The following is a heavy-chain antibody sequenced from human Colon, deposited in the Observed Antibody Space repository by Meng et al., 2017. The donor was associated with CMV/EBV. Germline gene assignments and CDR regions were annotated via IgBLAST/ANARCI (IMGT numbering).Heavy chain of an antibody. CDR1: SSGGYY. CDR2: IYYSGTT. V-gene: IGHV4-31*02. J-gene: IGHJ2*01. D-gene: IGHD2-2*01. Sequence: SSGGYYWTWIRQHPGKGLEWIGSIYYSGTTYYNSALKSRISISVDTSKNQFALNLNSVTAADTAVYYCARYRYCSSADCFNVRFFDLWGRGTLVTVSS. CDR3: ARYRYCSSADCFNVRFFDL.